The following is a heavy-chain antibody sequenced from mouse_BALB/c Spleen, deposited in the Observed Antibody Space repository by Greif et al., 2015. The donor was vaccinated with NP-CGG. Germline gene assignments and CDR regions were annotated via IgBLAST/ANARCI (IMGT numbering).Heavy chain of an antibody. CDR3: ARRTGTEAMDY. V-gene: IGHV1-84*02. D-gene: IGHD4-1*01. Sequence: VQLQQSGPELVKPGASVKISCKASGYTFTDYYINWVNQKPGQGLEWIGWIYPGSGNTKYNEKFKGKATLTVDTSSSTAYTQLSSLTSEDTAVYFCARRTGTEAMDYWGQGTSVTVSS. CDR2: IYPGSGNT. J-gene: IGHJ4*01. CDR1: GYTFTDYY.